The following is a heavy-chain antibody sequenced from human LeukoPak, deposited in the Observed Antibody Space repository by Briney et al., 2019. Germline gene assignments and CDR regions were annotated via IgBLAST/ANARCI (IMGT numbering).Heavy chain of an antibody. CDR1: GFTFSSYG. D-gene: IGHD4-17*01. J-gene: IGHJ2*01. CDR2: IWSDGSNK. V-gene: IGHV3-33*01. Sequence: GRSLRLSCAASGFTFSSYGMHWVRQAPGKGLEWVALIWSDGSNKYYADSVKGRFTISRDISQNTLYLQMNSLRAEDTAVYYSARDQGRGDYGEWYFDLWGRGTLVTVSS. CDR3: ARDQGRGDYGEWYFDL.